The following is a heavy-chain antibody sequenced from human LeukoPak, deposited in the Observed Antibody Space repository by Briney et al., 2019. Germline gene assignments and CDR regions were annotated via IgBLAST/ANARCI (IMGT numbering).Heavy chain of an antibody. D-gene: IGHD2-21*02. CDR1: GFTFSTSS. V-gene: IGHV3-30-3*01. CDR2: ISSDGNNK. Sequence: NPGGSLRLSCAASGFTFSTSSMHWVRQTPGKGLDWVALISSDGNNKYYANSVKGRFTISRDNSKNTLSLQMNSLRDDDTAVYYCTRDPRLREFESWGQGTLVTVSS. J-gene: IGHJ1*01. CDR3: TRDPRLREFES.